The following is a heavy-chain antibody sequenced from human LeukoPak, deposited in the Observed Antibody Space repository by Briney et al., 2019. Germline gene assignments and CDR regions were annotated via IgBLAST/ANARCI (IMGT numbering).Heavy chain of an antibody. D-gene: IGHD6-13*01. Sequence: SETLSLTCTVSGGSISSYYWSWIRQPPGKGLEWIGYIYYSGSTNYNPSLKSRVTISVDTSKNQFSLKLSSVTAADTAVYYCARSGYSSPVGRFDPWGQGTLVTVSS. V-gene: IGHV4-59*01. CDR1: GGSISSYY. J-gene: IGHJ5*02. CDR3: ARSGYSSPVGRFDP. CDR2: IYYSGST.